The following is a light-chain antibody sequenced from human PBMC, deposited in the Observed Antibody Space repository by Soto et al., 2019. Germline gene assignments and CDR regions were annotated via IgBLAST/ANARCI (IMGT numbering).Light chain of an antibody. CDR2: GNS. CDR3: SSYTTRSSVV. V-gene: IGLV1-40*01. Sequence: QSVLTQPPSVSGAPGQRVTISCTGSSSNIGAGYEVHWYQQLPGTAPKLLIFGNSNRPSGVSNRFSGSKSDNTASLTISGLQAEDEADYYCSSYTTRSSVVYGGGTKLTVL. J-gene: IGLJ2*01. CDR1: SSNIGAGYE.